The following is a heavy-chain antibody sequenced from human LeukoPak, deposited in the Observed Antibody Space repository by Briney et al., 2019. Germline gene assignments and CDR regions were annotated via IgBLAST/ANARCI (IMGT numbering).Heavy chain of an antibody. V-gene: IGHV3-74*01. CDR2: VDVHGQGT. J-gene: IGHJ4*02. D-gene: IGHD3-3*01. CDR3: ARSNYDSTIFHYHLVR. Sequence: GGSLRLSCAASGFTFSSYWMHWVRQAPGKGPVWVSRVDVHGQGTAYADSVKGRFTISRDNAKNTLYLQMNSLSAEDTAVYYCARSNYDSTIFHYHLVRWGQGTLVTVSS. CDR1: GFTFSSYW.